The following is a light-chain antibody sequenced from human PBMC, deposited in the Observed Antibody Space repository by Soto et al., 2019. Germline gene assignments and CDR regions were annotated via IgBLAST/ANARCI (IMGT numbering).Light chain of an antibody. V-gene: IGKV1-5*02. CDR1: QGISTQ. CDR2: GAF. CDR3: QQYYSYST. Sequence: DTQMTQSPSALSASVGDRVTIICRASQGISTQLAWYQQKPGMAPKLLISGAFSLESGVPSRFSGSGSGTEFALTISSLQPDDFATYYCQQYYSYSTFGQGTTVDIK. J-gene: IGKJ1*01.